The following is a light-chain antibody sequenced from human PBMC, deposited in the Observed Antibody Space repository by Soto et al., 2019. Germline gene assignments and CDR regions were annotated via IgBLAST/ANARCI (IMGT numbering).Light chain of an antibody. CDR1: QSVSSNY. Sequence: EIVLTQSPGTLSLSPGDRATLSCRASQSVSSNYLAWYQQKPGQAPSLLIYGASSRATSIPDRFSGSGSGTDFTLTISRLEPEDFAVYYCQRYGTSLPLTFGGGTKVEIK. V-gene: IGKV3-20*01. J-gene: IGKJ4*01. CDR2: GAS. CDR3: QRYGTSLPLT.